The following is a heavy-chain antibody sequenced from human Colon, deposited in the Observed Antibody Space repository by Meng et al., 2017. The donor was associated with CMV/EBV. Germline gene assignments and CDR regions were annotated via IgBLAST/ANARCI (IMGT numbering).Heavy chain of an antibody. V-gene: IGHV4-39*01. J-gene: IGHJ6*02. CDR3: AGQYYGLDV. CDR1: GGSISSSSYY. Sequence: SETLSPTCTVSGGSISSSSYYWGWIRQPPGKGLEWIGSIYYSGSTYYNPSLKSQVTISVDTSKNQFSLELSSVTAADTAVYYCAGQYYGLDVWGQGTTVTVSS. CDR2: IYYSGST.